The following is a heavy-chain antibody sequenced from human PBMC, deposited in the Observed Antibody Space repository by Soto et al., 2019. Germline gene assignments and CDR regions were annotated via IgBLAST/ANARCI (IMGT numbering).Heavy chain of an antibody. V-gene: IGHV1-8*01. J-gene: IGHJ5*02. D-gene: IGHD4-17*01. CDR2: MNPNSGNA. Sequence: ASVEVSCKXTGYSFTRHDINWLRQAAGQGLEWMGWMNPNSGNAVYAQKFQGRVTMTRNTSITTAYIEVTSLKSEDTAVYFCARGANNDYSHWFDPWGQGTLVTVSS. CDR3: ARGANNDYSHWFDP. CDR1: GYSFTRHD.